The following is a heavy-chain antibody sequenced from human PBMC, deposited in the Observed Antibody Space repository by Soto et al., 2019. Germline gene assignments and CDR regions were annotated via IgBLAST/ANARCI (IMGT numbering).Heavy chain of an antibody. CDR2: ISGYNGNT. D-gene: IGHD2-21*01. CDR3: SRYIMVGGGFDPNYYPGMDV. Sequence: QVQLVQSGAEVKKPGASVTVFCKTSGYTFSNYGINWVRQAPGQGLEWMGWISGYNGNTNYAQTVQGRVTMTTDTSTGTVYMELRSLKADDTAIYYCSRYIMVGGGFDPNYYPGMDVWGQGTTVTVSS. CDR1: GYTFSNYG. V-gene: IGHV1-18*01. J-gene: IGHJ6*02.